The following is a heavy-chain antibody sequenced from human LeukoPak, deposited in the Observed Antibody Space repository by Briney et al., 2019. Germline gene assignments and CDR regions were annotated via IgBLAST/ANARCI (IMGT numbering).Heavy chain of an antibody. CDR3: AREKGWWSPNYYYYYMDV. CDR1: GYTFTSYA. D-gene: IGHD2-8*02. J-gene: IGHJ6*03. CDR2: ISAYNGNT. V-gene: IGHV1-18*01. Sequence: ASVKVSCKASGYTFTSYAINWVRQAPGQGLEWMGWISAYNGNTNYAQKLQGRVTMTTDTSTSTAYMELRSLRSDDTAVYYCAREKGWWSPNYYYYYMDVWGKGTTVTVSS.